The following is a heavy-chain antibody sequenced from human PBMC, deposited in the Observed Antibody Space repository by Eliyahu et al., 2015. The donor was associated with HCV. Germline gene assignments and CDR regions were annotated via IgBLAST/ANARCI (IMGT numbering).Heavy chain of an antibody. CDR1: GFTVSSXY. CDR2: VSGGGKT. V-gene: IGHV3-53*01. Sequence: EVQLVESGGGLXQPGGXLXLSCXVSGFTVSSXYMSWVRQAPGTGLEWVSSVSGGGKTFYADSVKGRFTISRDNSKNTLDLQMNSLRVEDTAVYYCAKTPYSSGWEYFDYWGQGTPVTVSS. D-gene: IGHD6-19*01. CDR3: AKTPYSSGWEYFDY. J-gene: IGHJ4*02.